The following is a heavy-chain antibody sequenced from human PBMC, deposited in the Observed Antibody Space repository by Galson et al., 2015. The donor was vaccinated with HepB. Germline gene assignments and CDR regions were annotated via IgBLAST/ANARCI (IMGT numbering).Heavy chain of an antibody. J-gene: IGHJ5*02. V-gene: IGHV3-48*01. Sequence: SLRLSCAASGFTFSSYSMNWVRQAPGKGLEWVSYISSSSSTIYYADSVKGRFTISRDNAKNSLYLQMNSLRAEDTAVYYCARDKSPSDETWIQLWFPFDPWGQGTLVTVSS. CDR2: ISSSSSTI. CDR3: ARDKSPSDETWIQLWFPFDP. CDR1: GFTFSSYS. D-gene: IGHD5-18*01.